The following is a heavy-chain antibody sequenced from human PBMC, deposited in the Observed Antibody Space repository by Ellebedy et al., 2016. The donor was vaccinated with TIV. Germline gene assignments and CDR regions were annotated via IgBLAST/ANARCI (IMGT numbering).Heavy chain of an antibody. D-gene: IGHD4-17*01. CDR1: GFSFRSYW. J-gene: IGHJ3*02. CDR2: IKQDGSEK. CDR3: ASDGSYGDFLSPTHAFEM. V-gene: IGHV3-7*01. Sequence: GESLKISCAASGFSFRSYWMSWVRQAPGKGLEWVANIKQDGSEKYYVDSVRGRFTISRDNAKNSLYLQMNSLRAEGTAVYYCASDGSYGDFLSPTHAFEMWGQGTMITVSS.